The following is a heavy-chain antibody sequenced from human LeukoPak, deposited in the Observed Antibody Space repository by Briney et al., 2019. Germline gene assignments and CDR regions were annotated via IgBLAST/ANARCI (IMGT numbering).Heavy chain of an antibody. J-gene: IGHJ5*02. Sequence: ASVKVSCKTSGYSFTDYYMHWVRQAPGQGLEWMGWINPNNGGTSSAQKFQGRVTMTRDTSITTVYMEVSWLTSGDTAIYYCARADRLDGGPYLIGPWGQGTLVTVSS. D-gene: IGHD2-21*01. CDR3: ARADRLDGGPYLIGP. V-gene: IGHV1-2*02. CDR1: GYSFTDYY. CDR2: INPNNGGT.